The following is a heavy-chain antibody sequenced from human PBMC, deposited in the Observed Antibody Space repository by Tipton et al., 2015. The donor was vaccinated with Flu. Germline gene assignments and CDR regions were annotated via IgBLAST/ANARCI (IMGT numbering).Heavy chain of an antibody. CDR3: ARDLRGYSGYTGGDAFDM. Sequence: LRLSCTVSGGSISSSYWSWIGRISTSGSTNYNASLESRVTMSRDTSKNHFSLRLSSATAADTALYYCARDLRGYSGYTGGDAFDMWSQGIMVTVSS. CDR1: GGSISSSY. D-gene: IGHD5-12*01. J-gene: IGHJ3*02. V-gene: IGHV4-4*07. CDR2: ISTSGST.